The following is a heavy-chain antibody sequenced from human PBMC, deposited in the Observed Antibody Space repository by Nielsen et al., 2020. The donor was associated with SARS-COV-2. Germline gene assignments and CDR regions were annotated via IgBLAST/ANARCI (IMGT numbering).Heavy chain of an antibody. CDR2: IKSKTDGGTT. D-gene: IGHD3-10*01. J-gene: IGHJ4*02. V-gene: IGHV3-15*01. CDR3: TTEGYYGSGSYYPPNYFDY. Sequence: VRQAPGKGLEWVGRIKSKTDGGTTDYAAPVKGRFTISRDDSKNTLYLQMNSLKTEDTAVYYCTTEGYYGSGSYYPPNYFDYWGQGTLVTVSS.